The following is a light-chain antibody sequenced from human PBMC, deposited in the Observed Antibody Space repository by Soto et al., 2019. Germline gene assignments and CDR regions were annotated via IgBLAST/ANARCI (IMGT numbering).Light chain of an antibody. J-gene: IGKJ1*01. V-gene: IGKV1-5*01. CDR1: QTISSW. CDR2: DAS. Sequence: DRVNLTCPASQTISSWLAWYQQKPGKAPKLLIYDASSLESGVPSRFSGSGSGTEFTRTISSLQPDDFATYYCQQYNSYSVTFGQGTKVDIK. CDR3: QQYNSYSVT.